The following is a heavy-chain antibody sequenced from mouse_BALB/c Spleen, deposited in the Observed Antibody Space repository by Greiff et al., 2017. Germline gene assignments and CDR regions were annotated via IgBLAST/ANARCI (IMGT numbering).Heavy chain of an antibody. Sequence: QVQLQQPGAELVKPGTSVKLSCKASGYNFTSYWINWVKLRPGQGLEWIGDIYPGSGSTNYNEKFKSKATLTVDTSSSTAYMQLSSLASEDSALYYCARSRHAMDDWGQGTSVTVSS. J-gene: IGHJ4*01. V-gene: IGHV1-55*01. CDR3: ARSRHAMDD. CDR1: GYNFTSYW. CDR2: IYPGSGST.